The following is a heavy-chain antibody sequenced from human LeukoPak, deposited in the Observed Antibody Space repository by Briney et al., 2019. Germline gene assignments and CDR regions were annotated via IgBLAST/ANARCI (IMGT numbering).Heavy chain of an antibody. CDR3: ARGPYYDFWSGYSSNSYYYYMDV. CDR2: IYTSGST. J-gene: IGHJ6*03. Sequence: PSETLSLTCTVSGGSISSYYWSWIRQPAGKGLEWIGRIYTSGSTNYNPSLKSRVTMSVDTSKNQFSLKLSSVTAADTAVYYCARGPYYDFWSGYSSNSYYYYMDVWGKGTTVTVSS. D-gene: IGHD3-3*01. CDR1: GGSISSYY. V-gene: IGHV4-4*07.